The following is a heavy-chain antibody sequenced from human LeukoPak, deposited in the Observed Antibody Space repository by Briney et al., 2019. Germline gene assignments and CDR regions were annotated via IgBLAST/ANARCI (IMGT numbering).Heavy chain of an antibody. Sequence: GASVKVSCKASGYTFTGYYMHWVRQAPGQGLEWMGWINPNSGGTNYAQKFQGRVTMTRDTSISTAYMELSGLRYDDTAIYYCATGRELEYSTSSDRTFDYWGQGTLVTVSS. V-gene: IGHV1-2*02. CDR3: ATGRELEYSTSSDRTFDY. J-gene: IGHJ4*02. D-gene: IGHD6-6*01. CDR1: GYTFTGYY. CDR2: INPNSGGT.